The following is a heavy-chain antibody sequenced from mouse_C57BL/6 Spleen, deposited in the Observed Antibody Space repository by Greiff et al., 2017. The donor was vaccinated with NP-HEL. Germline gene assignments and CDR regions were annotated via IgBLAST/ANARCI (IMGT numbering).Heavy chain of an antibody. CDR3: ARGNYYGSSPWFAY. CDR1: GYTFTSYW. D-gene: IGHD1-1*01. V-gene: IGHV1-52*01. CDR2: IDPSDSET. Sequence: VQLQQSGAELVRPGSSVKLSCKASGYTFTSYWMHWVKQRPIQGLEWIGNIDPSDSETHYNQKFKDKATLTVDKSSSTAYMQLSSLTSEDSAVYYCARGNYYGSSPWFAYWGQGTLVTVSA. J-gene: IGHJ3*01.